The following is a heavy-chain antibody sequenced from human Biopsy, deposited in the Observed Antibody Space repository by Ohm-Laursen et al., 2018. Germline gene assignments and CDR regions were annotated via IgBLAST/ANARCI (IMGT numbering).Heavy chain of an antibody. V-gene: IGHV1-2*02. D-gene: IGHD5-18*01. CDR1: GYNFNAYY. CDR3: ARLAYSEYRRDPLDV. CDR2: INPNNGGT. J-gene: IGHJ3*01. Sequence: ASVKVSCKASGYNFNAYYMQWVRQAPGQGLEWMGWINPNNGGTNYAHKFQGRVTMTRDTSISTAYMHLSGLTSDGTAVYYCARLAYSEYRRDPLDVWGQGTMVTVSS.